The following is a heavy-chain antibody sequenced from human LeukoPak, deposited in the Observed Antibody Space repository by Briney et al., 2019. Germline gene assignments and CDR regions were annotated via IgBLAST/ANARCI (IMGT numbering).Heavy chain of an antibody. CDR3: ARYDRSSWTYYFDY. V-gene: IGHV4-59*01. Sequence: SETLSLTCTVSGGSISSYYWSWIRQPPGKGLEWIGDIYYSGRTNYNPSVKSRVTISLDTSKNQFSLKLRSVTAADTAVYYCARYDRSSWTYYFDYWGQGTLVTVSS. D-gene: IGHD6-13*01. CDR1: GGSISSYY. CDR2: IYYSGRT. J-gene: IGHJ4*02.